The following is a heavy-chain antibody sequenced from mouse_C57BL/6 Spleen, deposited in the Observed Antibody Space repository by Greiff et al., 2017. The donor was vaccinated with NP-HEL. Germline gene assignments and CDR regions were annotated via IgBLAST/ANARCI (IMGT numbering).Heavy chain of an antibody. CDR1: GYAFSSSW. Sequence: VQLQQSGPELVKPGASVKISCKASGYAFSSSWMNWVKQRPGKGLEWIGRIYPGDGDTNYNGKFKGKATLTADKSSSTAYMQLSSLTSEDSAVYFGAGLPTVLAPLDYWGQGTTLTVSS. CDR3: AGLPTVLAPLDY. J-gene: IGHJ2*01. D-gene: IGHD1-1*01. CDR2: IYPGDGDT. V-gene: IGHV1-82*01.